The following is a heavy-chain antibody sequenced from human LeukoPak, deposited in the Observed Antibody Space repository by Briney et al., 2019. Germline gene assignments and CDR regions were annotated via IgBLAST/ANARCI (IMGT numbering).Heavy chain of an antibody. Sequence: SETLSLTCTVSGGSISSYYWSWIRQPPGKGLEWIGYIYYSGSTNYNPSLKSRVTISVDTSKNQFSLKLSSVTAADTAVYYCARVRATVRLGDPHYYYYGIDVWGQGTTVTVSS. V-gene: IGHV4-59*01. J-gene: IGHJ6*02. D-gene: IGHD4-4*01. CDR3: ARVRATVRLGDPHYYYYGIDV. CDR1: GGSISSYY. CDR2: IYYSGST.